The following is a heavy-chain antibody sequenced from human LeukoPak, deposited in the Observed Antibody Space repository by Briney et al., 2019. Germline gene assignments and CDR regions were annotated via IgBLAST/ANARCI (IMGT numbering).Heavy chain of an antibody. V-gene: IGHV4-4*07. CDR1: GGSISSYY. Sequence: SETLSLTCTVSGGSISSYYWSWIRQPAGKGLEWIGRIYTSGSTNYNPSLKSRLTISVDTSKNQFSLKLSSVTAADTAVYYCARDLYYYYYMDVWGKGTTVTVSS. CDR2: IYTSGST. J-gene: IGHJ6*03. CDR3: ARDLYYYYYMDV.